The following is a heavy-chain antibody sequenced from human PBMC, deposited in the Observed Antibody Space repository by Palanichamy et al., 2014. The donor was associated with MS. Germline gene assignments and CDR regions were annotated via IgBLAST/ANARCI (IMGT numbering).Heavy chain of an antibody. CDR3: ARESWFGEYRGYYFDH. CDR2: IYIAGST. J-gene: IGHJ4*02. D-gene: IGHD3-10*01. CDR1: GFTVSSKY. Sequence: EVQLVESGGGLIQPGGSLRVSCAASGFTVSSKYMHWVRQAPGKGLEWVSVIYIAGSTYYADSVKGRFTVSRDNSKNTLYLQMNSLRAEDTAVYYCARESWFGEYRGYYFDHWGQGTLATVSS. V-gene: IGHV3-53*01.